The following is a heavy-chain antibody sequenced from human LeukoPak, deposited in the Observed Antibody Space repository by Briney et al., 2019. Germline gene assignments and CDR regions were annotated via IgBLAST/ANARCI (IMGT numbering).Heavy chain of an antibody. CDR3: ARVGLVDIVASISY. V-gene: IGHV4-39*07. J-gene: IGHJ4*02. CDR1: GGSISSSSYY. Sequence: PETLSLTCTVSGGSISSSSYYWGWIRQPPGKGLEWIGSIYYSGSTYYNPSLKSRVTISVDTSKNQFSLKLSSVTAADTAVYYCARVGLVDIVASISYWGQGTLVTVSS. CDR2: IYYSGST. D-gene: IGHD5-12*01.